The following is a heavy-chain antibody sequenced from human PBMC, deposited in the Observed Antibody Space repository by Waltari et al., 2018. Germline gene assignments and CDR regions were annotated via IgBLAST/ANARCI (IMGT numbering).Heavy chain of an antibody. D-gene: IGHD4-17*01. J-gene: IGHJ3*02. CDR3: ARGCDYHGFDI. CDR2: INSDGSST. V-gene: IGHV3-74*01. Sequence: ELQLVESGGGLVQPGGSLRLACTASGCTFINYWIHWVRQAPGKGLEWVSRINSDGSSTIYADSVKGRFSTSRDNAKNTLYLHMNSLKAEDTAVYFCARGCDYHGFDIWGQGTMVTVSS. CDR1: GCTFINYW.